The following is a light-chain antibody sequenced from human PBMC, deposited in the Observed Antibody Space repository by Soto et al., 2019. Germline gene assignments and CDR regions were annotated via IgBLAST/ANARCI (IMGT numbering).Light chain of an antibody. Sequence: QSVLTQPASVSGSPGQSITISCTGASSDIGAYNYVSWYQQHPGTAPKLMIYDVSNRPSGVSTRFSGSKSGNTASLTISGLQAEDEADYYCSSYTTRSTVVFGGGTQLTVL. V-gene: IGLV2-14*01. CDR2: DVS. J-gene: IGLJ2*01. CDR3: SSYTTRSTVV. CDR1: SSDIGAYNY.